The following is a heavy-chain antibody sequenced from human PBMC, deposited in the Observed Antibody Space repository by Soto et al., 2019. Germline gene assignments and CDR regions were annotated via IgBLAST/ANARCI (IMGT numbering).Heavy chain of an antibody. D-gene: IGHD2-2*01. J-gene: IGHJ6*03. CDR3: ARGGIDCSSTSCYLGRYYYYYYMDV. CDR2: MNPNSGNT. CDR1: GYTFTSDD. V-gene: IGHV1-8*01. Sequence: ASVKGSCKASGYTFTSDDINWVRQATGQGLEWMGWMNPNSGNTGYAQKFQGRVTMTRNTSISTAYMELSSLRSEDTAVYYCARGGIDCSSTSCYLGRYYYYYYMDVWGKGTTVTVSS.